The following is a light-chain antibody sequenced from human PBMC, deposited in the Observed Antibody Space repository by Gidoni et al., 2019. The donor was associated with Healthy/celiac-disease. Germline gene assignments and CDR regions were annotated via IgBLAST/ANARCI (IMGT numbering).Light chain of an antibody. CDR3: QQSYSTPYT. J-gene: IGKJ2*01. Sequence: IQTAPSPSSLSASVGDRVTITCRASQSISSYLNWYQQKPGKAPKLLIYAASSLQSGVPSRFSGSGSGTDFTLTISSLQPEDFATYYCQQSYSTPYTFGQGTKLEIK. CDR1: QSISSY. CDR2: AAS. V-gene: IGKV1-39*01.